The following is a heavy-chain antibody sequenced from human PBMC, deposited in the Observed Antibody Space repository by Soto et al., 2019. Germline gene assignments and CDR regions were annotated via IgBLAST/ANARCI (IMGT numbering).Heavy chain of an antibody. V-gene: IGHV4-61*01. CDR3: ARLGRLMITFGGPTWWFDP. Sequence: QVQLQESGPGLVKPSETLSLTCTVSGGSVSSGSYYWSWIRQPPGKGLEWIGYIYYSGSTNYNPSLKSRVTISVDTSKNQFSLKLSSVTAADTAVYYCARLGRLMITFGGPTWWFDPWGQGTLVTVSS. D-gene: IGHD3-16*01. CDR1: GGSVSSGSYY. CDR2: IYYSGST. J-gene: IGHJ5*02.